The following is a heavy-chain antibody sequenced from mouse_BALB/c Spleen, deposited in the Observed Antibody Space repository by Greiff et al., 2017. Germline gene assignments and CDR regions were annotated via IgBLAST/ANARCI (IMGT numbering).Heavy chain of an antibody. V-gene: IGHV1-14*01. J-gene: IGHJ2*01. Sequence: EVQLQQSGPELVKPGASVKMSCKASGYTFTSYVMHWVKQKPGQGLEWIGYINPYNDGTKYTEKVKGKATLTSDKSSSTTYMGLSSLTSEDSAVYYCARSGWLLYYFDYWGQGTTRTVSS. CDR3: ARSGWLLYYFDY. CDR2: INPYNDGT. CDR1: GYTFTSYV. D-gene: IGHD2-3*01.